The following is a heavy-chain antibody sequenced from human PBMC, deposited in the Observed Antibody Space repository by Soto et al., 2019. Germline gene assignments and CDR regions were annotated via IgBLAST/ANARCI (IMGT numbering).Heavy chain of an antibody. CDR1: GFTFNNHA. CDR3: AKDASRYSSSWYDFDY. V-gene: IGHV3-23*01. D-gene: IGHD6-13*01. Sequence: GGSLRLSCAASGFTFNNHAMSWVRQAPGKGLEWVSVISGSGGSTYYADSVKGRFTISRDNSKNTLYLQINSLRAEDTAMYYCAKDASRYSSSWYDFDYWGQGTLVTVSS. J-gene: IGHJ4*02. CDR2: ISGSGGST.